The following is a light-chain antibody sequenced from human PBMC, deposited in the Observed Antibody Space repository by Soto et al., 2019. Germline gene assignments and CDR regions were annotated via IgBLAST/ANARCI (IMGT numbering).Light chain of an antibody. CDR2: HAS. Sequence: DIQLTQSPSSLSASVGDRVTITCRSSQNINTYLNWYQQRPGEPPKLLIYHASSLKSGVPSRFSGSASGTAFTLTISSLQPEDFRTYYCQQSSRMPPFGGGTKLDIK. CDR3: QQSSRMPP. J-gene: IGKJ4*01. CDR1: QNINTY. V-gene: IGKV1-39*01.